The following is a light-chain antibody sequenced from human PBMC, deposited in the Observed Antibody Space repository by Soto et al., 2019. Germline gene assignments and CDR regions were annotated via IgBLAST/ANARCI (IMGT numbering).Light chain of an antibody. V-gene: IGKV1-39*01. J-gene: IGKJ3*01. Sequence: DIQMTQSPASLSASVGHRVTITCRASQNINNFLLWYQQKPGKAPTLLIYTASTLQTRVPSRFSGSGSGTDFTLTMIHLQPEDFGTYFCQQTFSFPLTFGPGTKVDIK. CDR2: TAS. CDR3: QQTFSFPLT. CDR1: QNINNF.